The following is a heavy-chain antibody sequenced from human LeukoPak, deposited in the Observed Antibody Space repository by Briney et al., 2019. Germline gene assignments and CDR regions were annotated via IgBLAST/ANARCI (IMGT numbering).Heavy chain of an antibody. Sequence: GRSLRLSCAASGFTFSSYAMHWVRQAPGKGLEWVAVISYDGSNKYYADSVKGRFTISRDNSKNTLYLQMNSLRAEDTAVYYCARVGYDFLGYYYYYMDVWGKGTTVTASS. D-gene: IGHD3-3*01. V-gene: IGHV3-30*01. CDR2: ISYDGSNK. J-gene: IGHJ6*03. CDR1: GFTFSSYA. CDR3: ARVGYDFLGYYYYYMDV.